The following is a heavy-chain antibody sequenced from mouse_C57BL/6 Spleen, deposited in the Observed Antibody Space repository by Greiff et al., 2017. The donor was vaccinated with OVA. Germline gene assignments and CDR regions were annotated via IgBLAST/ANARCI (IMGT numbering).Heavy chain of an antibody. V-gene: IGHV1-50*01. CDR3: ARSGGSYWYFDV. D-gene: IGHD1-1*02. J-gene: IGHJ1*03. Sequence: QVQLQQPGAELVQPGASVKLSCKASGYTFTSYWMQWVNQRPGQGLEWIGEIDPSDSSPNYNQKFKGKATLTVDTSSSTAYMQLSSRTSEDAAVYYGARSGGSYWYFDVWGTGTTVTVSS. CDR1: GYTFTSYW. CDR2: IDPSDSSP.